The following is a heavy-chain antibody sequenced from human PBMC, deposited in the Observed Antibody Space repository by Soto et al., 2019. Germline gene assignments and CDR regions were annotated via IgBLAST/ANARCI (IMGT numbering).Heavy chain of an antibody. CDR2: IYPGDSDT. CDR1: EYSFSTYW. CDR3: ARSEVAHYYYYGMDV. D-gene: IGHD5-12*01. J-gene: IGHJ6*02. Sequence: PGESLKIACKGSEYSFSTYWIPWVRQMPGKGLEWMGIIYPGDSDTRYSPSFQGQVTISADKSISTAYLQWSSLKASDTAMYYCARSEVAHYYYYGMDVWGQGTTVTVSS. V-gene: IGHV5-51*01.